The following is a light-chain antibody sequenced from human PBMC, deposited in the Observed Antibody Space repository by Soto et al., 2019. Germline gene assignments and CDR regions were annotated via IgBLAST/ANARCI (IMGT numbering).Light chain of an antibody. CDR1: SSDVGAYNY. J-gene: IGLJ1*01. Sequence: QSVLTQPASVSGSPGQSITISCTGTSSDVGAYNYVSWYQHHPGKVPKLLIYEVTNRPSGVSDRFSGSKSGNTASLTISGLQAEDEADYFCCSYAGSYSYVFGTGTKVTVL. CDR3: CSYAGSYSYV. V-gene: IGLV2-14*01. CDR2: EVT.